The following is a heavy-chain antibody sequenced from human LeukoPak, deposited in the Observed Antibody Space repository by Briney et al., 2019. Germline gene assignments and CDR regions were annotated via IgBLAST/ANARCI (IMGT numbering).Heavy chain of an antibody. Sequence: GGSLRLSCAASGFTVSSNYMSWVRQAPGKGPEWVAVIYTGGATVYADSVKGRFIISRDNSMNTLFLQMNNLRVEDTAIYYCARELGRPYWYFDLWGRGTLVPVSS. CDR1: GFTVSSNY. CDR2: IYTGGAT. CDR3: ARELGRPYWYFDL. D-gene: IGHD7-27*01. V-gene: IGHV3-66*01. J-gene: IGHJ2*01.